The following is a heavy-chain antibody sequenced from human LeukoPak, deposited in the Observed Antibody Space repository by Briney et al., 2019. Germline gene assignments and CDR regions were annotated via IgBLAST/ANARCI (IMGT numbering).Heavy chain of an antibody. CDR2: INHSGST. V-gene: IGHV4-34*01. D-gene: IGHD3-3*01. Sequence: SETLSLTCAVYGGSFSGYYWSWIRQPPGNGLEWIGEINHSGSTNKNPSLKSRVTISVDTSKNQFSLKLSSVTAADTAVYYCARGVGYGSTHDDFSSGYYHPNRNNWSDPWGQGTLVTVSS. CDR1: GGSFSGYY. J-gene: IGHJ5*01. CDR3: ARGVGYGSTHDDFSSGYYHPNRNNWSDP.